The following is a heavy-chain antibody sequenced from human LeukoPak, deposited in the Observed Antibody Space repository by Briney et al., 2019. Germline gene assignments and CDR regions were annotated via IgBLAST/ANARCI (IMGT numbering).Heavy chain of an antibody. D-gene: IGHD4-17*01. Sequence: GGSLRLSCTASRFTFSSYWMSWGRQAPGKGLEWVANIKQDGSEKYYVDSVKGRFTISRDNAKNSLYLQMNSLRAEDTAVYYCARKDGDYGYYYYYGMDVWGKGTTVTVSS. CDR2: IKQDGSEK. J-gene: IGHJ6*04. V-gene: IGHV3-7*03. CDR3: ARKDGDYGYYYYYGMDV. CDR1: RFTFSSYW.